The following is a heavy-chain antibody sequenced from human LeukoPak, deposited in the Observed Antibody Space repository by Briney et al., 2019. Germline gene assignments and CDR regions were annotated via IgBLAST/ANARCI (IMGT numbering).Heavy chain of an antibody. CDR3: ARNYD. V-gene: IGHV3-7*04. CDR2: INQDGSEK. Sequence: GGSLRLSCAASGFTFSSNWMTWVRQAPGKGLEWVANINQDGSEKYYVDSVKGRFSISRDNAKNSLFLQMDSLRAEDTAVYYCARNYDWGQGTLVTVSS. D-gene: IGHD3-16*01. CDR1: GFTFSSNW. J-gene: IGHJ4*02.